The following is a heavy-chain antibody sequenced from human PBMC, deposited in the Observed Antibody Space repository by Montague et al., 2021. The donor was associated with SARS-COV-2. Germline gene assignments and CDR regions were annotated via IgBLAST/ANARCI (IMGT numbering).Heavy chain of an antibody. CDR3: AHLGVLRFLEWLFRELCYFDY. CDR2: IDWNDDK. CDR1: GFSLSTSGVG. Sequence: PALVKPTQTLTLTCTFSGFSLSTSGVGVGWIRQPPEKSLEWLSLIDWNDDKRYSLPLRSRLTTTKETSKNQGVLTMTNMDPVDTATYYCAHLGVLRFLEWLFRELCYFDYWGQGTLVTVSS. V-gene: IGHV2-5*01. J-gene: IGHJ4*02. D-gene: IGHD3-3*01.